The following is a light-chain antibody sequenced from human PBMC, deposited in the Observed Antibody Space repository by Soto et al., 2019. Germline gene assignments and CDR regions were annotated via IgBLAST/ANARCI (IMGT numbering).Light chain of an antibody. J-gene: IGLJ2*01. V-gene: IGLV2-14*01. CDR3: SSYTTNSAHV. Sequence: QSVLTQPASVSASPGQSISISCTGTSNDIGAFDYVSWYQQHPGKAPKLIIFEVFNRPSGFSTRFSGSKSGSTASLTISGLQAEDEADYFCSSYTTNSAHVFGGGTKVTVL. CDR2: EVF. CDR1: SNDIGAFDY.